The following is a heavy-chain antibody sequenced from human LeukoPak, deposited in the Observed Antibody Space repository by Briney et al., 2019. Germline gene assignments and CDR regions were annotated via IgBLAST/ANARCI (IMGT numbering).Heavy chain of an antibody. V-gene: IGHV4-59*01. CDR1: GGSISSYY. D-gene: IGHD4-17*01. CDR2: IYYTGST. J-gene: IGHJ4*02. Sequence: SETLSLTCTISGGSISSYYWSWIRQPPGKGLEWIGYIYYTGSTNHNPSLKSRVTISVDTSKNQFSLKLSSVTAADTAVYYCASGDYGSGPDYWGQGTLVTVSS. CDR3: ASGDYGSGPDY.